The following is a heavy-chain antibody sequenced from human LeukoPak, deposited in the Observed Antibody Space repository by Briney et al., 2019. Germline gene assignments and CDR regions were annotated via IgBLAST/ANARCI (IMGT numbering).Heavy chain of an antibody. Sequence: SETLSLTCTVSGDSISSYYWGWIRQPPGKGLELIGYIYYSGNTNYNTSLKSRVTISVDTSKNHYSLKLSSVTAADTAVYYCARGHGVHMDVWGQGTTVTVSS. CDR2: IYYSGNT. D-gene: IGHD3-10*01. CDR1: GDSISSYY. CDR3: ARGHGVHMDV. V-gene: IGHV4-59*01. J-gene: IGHJ6*02.